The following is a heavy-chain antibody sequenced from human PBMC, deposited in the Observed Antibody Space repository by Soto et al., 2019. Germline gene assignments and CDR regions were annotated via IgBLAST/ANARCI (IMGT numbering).Heavy chain of an antibody. CDR2: IHDSGGT. CDR3: ARHNYGSGSTYFDY. V-gene: IGHV4-59*08. Sequence: KSSETLSLTCTVSGGFISNYYWTWIRQPAGKGLEWIGYIHDSGGTNYNPSLKSRVTISVDTSKNQFSLKLNSMTAADTAVYYCARHNYGSGSTYFDYWGQGTLVTVSS. D-gene: IGHD3-10*01. CDR1: GGFISNYY. J-gene: IGHJ4*02.